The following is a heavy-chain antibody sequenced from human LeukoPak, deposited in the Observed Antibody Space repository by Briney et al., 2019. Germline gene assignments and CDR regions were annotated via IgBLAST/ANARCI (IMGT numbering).Heavy chain of an antibody. D-gene: IGHD1-26*01. Sequence: PSETLSLTCTVSGGSISSSSYYWGWIRQPPGKGLGWIGSIYYSGSTYYNPSLKSRVTISVDTSKNRFSLKLSSVTAADTAVYYCARHHSGSYYYFDYWGQGTLVTVSS. CDR2: IYYSGST. J-gene: IGHJ4*02. V-gene: IGHV4-39*01. CDR1: GGSISSSSYY. CDR3: ARHHSGSYYYFDY.